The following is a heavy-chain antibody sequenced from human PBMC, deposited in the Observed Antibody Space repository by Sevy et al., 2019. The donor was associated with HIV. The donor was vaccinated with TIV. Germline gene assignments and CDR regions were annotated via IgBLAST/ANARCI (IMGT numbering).Heavy chain of an antibody. CDR1: GGSFSGYY. D-gene: IGHD6-13*01. Sequence: SETLSLTCAVYGGSFSGYYWSWIRQPPGKGLEWIGEINHSGSTNYNPSLKSRVTISVDTSKNQFSLMLSSVTAADTAVYYCATAGGAAGYFDYWGQGTLVTVSS. CDR3: ATAGGAAGYFDY. J-gene: IGHJ4*02. V-gene: IGHV4-34*01. CDR2: INHSGST.